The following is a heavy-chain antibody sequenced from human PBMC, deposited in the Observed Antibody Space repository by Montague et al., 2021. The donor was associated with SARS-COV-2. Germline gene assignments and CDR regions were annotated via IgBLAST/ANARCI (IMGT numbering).Heavy chain of an antibody. Sequence: FLRLSCAASGFPVSSNYMSWVRQAPGKGLEWVSVIYSDVSTYYADSVKGRFTISRDNSKNTLYLQMNSLRAEDTAVYYCARVVTYAFDVWGQGTMVTVSS. CDR3: ARVVTYAFDV. CDR1: GFPVSSNY. V-gene: IGHV3-66*01. D-gene: IGHD4-11*01. J-gene: IGHJ3*01. CDR2: IYSDVST.